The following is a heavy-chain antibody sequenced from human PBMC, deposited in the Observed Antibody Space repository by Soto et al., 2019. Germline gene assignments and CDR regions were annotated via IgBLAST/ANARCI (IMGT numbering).Heavy chain of an antibody. D-gene: IGHD2-8*01. Sequence: SETLSLTCTVSGGSISSYYWSWIRQPPGKGLEWIGYIYYSGSTNYNPSLKSRVTISVDTSKNQFSLKLSSVTAADTAVYYCARHPHPTNFSPYYFDYWGQGTLVTVSS. V-gene: IGHV4-59*08. J-gene: IGHJ4*02. CDR3: ARHPHPTNFSPYYFDY. CDR1: GGSISSYY. CDR2: IYYSGST.